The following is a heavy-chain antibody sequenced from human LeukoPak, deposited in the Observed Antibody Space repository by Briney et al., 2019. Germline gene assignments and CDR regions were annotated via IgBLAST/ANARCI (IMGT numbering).Heavy chain of an antibody. CDR2: ISSSSSYI. V-gene: IGHV3-21*01. J-gene: IGHJ4*02. D-gene: IGHD3-22*01. CDR1: GFTFNSYT. CDR3: ASVYSDSSGYPLY. Sequence: GGSLRLSCAASGFTFNSYTMNWVRQAPGKGLEWVSSISSSSSYIYYADSVKGRFTISRDNAKNSLYLQMNSLRAEDTAVYYCASVYSDSSGYPLYWGQGTLVTVSS.